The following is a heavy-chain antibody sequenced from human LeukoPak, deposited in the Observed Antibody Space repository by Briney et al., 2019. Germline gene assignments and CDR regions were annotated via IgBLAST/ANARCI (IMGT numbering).Heavy chain of an antibody. J-gene: IGHJ4*02. CDR2: IYHSGST. Sequence: GSLRLSCAASGFTFSDYYMSWIRQPPGKGLEWIGSIYHSGSTYYNPSLKSRVTISVDTSKNQFSLKLSSVTAADTAVYYCAKSSYSIFDYWGQGTLVTVSS. CDR1: GFTFSDYY. CDR3: AKSSYSIFDY. V-gene: IGHV4-38-2*01. D-gene: IGHD5-18*01.